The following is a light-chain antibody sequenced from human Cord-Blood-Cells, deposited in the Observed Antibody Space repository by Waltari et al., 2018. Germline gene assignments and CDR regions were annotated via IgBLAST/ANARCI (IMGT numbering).Light chain of an antibody. Sequence: DIQMTQSPSSLSESVVDRVTITCRAHQSISSYLNWYQQKQWKAPKLLIYAASSLQSGVPSRFSGSGSGTDFTLTISSLQPEDFATYYCQQSYSTPLTFGGGTKVEIK. V-gene: IGKV1-39*01. CDR1: QSISSY. CDR2: AAS. CDR3: QQSYSTPLT. J-gene: IGKJ4*01.